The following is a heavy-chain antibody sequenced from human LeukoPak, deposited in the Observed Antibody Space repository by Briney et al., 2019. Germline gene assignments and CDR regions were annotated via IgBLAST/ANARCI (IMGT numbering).Heavy chain of an antibody. D-gene: IGHD3-22*01. Sequence: PGGSLLLSCAASGFTFSSYGMHWVRQAPGKGLEWVAVISYDGSNKYYADSVKGRFTISRDNSKNTLYLQMNSLRAEDTAVYYCAKDLVDYDSSGYYPPLDYWGQGTLVTVSS. CDR1: GFTFSSYG. CDR3: AKDLVDYDSSGYYPPLDY. CDR2: ISYDGSNK. J-gene: IGHJ4*02. V-gene: IGHV3-30*18.